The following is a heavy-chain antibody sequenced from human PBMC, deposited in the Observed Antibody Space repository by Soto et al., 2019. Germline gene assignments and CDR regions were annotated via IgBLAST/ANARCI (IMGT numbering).Heavy chain of an antibody. CDR2: INSDGCST. CDR3: ARLYGDFPFSDY. D-gene: IGHD4-17*01. CDR1: GFTFSSYW. V-gene: IGHV3-74*01. Sequence: EVQLVESGGGLVQPGGSLRLSCAASGFTFSSYWMHWVRQAPGKGLVWVSRINSDGCSTYYADSLKGRFTISRDNAKNPLYLQTSCLTADDTFLYYCARLYGDFPFSDYCGHGTPGTISS. J-gene: IGHJ4*01.